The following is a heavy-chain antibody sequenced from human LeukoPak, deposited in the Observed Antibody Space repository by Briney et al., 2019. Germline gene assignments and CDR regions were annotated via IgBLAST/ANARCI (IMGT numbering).Heavy chain of an antibody. V-gene: IGHV1-2*06. D-gene: IGHD1-26*01. CDR1: GYTFTGYN. Sequence: ASVKVSCKASGYTFTGYNMYWVRQAHGQGLEWMGRINPNSGGINYAKKFQGRVPMTRDTSISPDYTQLSRLTSAATAVYYCARDAENSGRYYLDYCGQGSLVTVSS. J-gene: IGHJ4*02. CDR3: ARDAENSGRYYLDY. CDR2: INPNSGGI.